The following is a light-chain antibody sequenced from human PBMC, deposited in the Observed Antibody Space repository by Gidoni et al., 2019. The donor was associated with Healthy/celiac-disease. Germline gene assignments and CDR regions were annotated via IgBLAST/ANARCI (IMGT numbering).Light chain of an antibody. Sequence: EIVMTQSPATLSVSPGERATLSCRASQSVSSNFAWYQQKPGQAPRLLIYGASTRATGIPARCSGSGSGTEVTLTISSLQSEDFAVYYCQQYNNWPPWTFGQGTKVEIK. J-gene: IGKJ1*01. CDR3: QQYNNWPPWT. CDR2: GAS. V-gene: IGKV3-15*01. CDR1: QSVSSN.